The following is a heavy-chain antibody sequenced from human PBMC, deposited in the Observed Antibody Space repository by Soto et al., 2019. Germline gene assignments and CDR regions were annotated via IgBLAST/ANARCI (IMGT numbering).Heavy chain of an antibody. CDR3: ARSPHCSSTSCYANAFDI. D-gene: IGHD2-2*01. J-gene: IGHJ3*02. CDR1: GYTFTSYA. CDR2: INAGNGNT. V-gene: IGHV1-3*01. Sequence: ASVKVSCKSSGYTFTSYAMHWVRQAPGQRLEWMGWINAGNGNTKYSQKFQGRVTITRDTSANTAYMELSSLRSEDTAVYYCARSPHCSSTSCYANAFDIWGQGTMVTVSS.